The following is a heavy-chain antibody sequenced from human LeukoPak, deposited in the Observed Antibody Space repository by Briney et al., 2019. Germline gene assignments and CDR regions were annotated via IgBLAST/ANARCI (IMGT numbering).Heavy chain of an antibody. CDR1: GGSIRSSSYF. CDR3: ASIIAVAACFDY. V-gene: IGHV4-39*01. D-gene: IGHD6-19*01. Sequence: SETLSLTCTVSGGSIRSSSYFWGWIRQPPGKGLEWIGNIYYSGSTYYNPSLKSRVTMSVDTSKNQFSPKLSSVTATDTAVYYCASIIAVAACFDYWGQGTLVTVSS. J-gene: IGHJ4*02. CDR2: IYYSGST.